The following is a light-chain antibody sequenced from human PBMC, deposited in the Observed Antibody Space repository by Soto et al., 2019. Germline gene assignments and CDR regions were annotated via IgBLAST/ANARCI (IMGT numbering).Light chain of an antibody. V-gene: IGKV3-20*01. Sequence: EIVLTQSPGTLSLSPGERDTLSCRASQSVSSSYLAWYQQKPGQAPRLHIYGASSRATGIPDRFSGSGSGKDFTLTISRLEPKDFAVYYCQQYGSSPQTFGQGSKVEI. CDR1: QSVSSSY. CDR3: QQYGSSPQT. J-gene: IGKJ1*01. CDR2: GAS.